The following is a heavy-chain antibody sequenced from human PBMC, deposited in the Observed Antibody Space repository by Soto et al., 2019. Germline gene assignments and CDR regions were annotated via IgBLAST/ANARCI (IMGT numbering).Heavy chain of an antibody. CDR1: GGSISNFY. J-gene: IGHJ5*02. V-gene: IGHV4-59*08. CDR2: IYYSGNT. CDR3: ARSTRSWFDP. Sequence: PSVPLSLTCIVGGGSISNFYWSWIRQPPGKGLEWIGFIYYSGNTNYNPSLRSRVTISVDTSKNQFSLELNSVTAADTAVYYCARSTRSWFDPWGQGTLVTVSS.